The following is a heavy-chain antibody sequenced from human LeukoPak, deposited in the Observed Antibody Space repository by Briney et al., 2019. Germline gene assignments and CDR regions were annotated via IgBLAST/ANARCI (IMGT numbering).Heavy chain of an antibody. Sequence: PSETLSLTCTVSGGSISSSSYYWGWIRQPPGKGLEWIGSNYYSGSTYYNPSLKSRVTISVDTSKNQFSLKLSSVTAADTAVYYCARQGTYCSSTSCYNRIAFGKINWFDPWGQGTLVTVSS. CDR3: ARQGTYCSSTSCYNRIAFGKINWFDP. CDR1: GGSISSSSYY. V-gene: IGHV4-39*01. D-gene: IGHD2-2*02. J-gene: IGHJ5*02. CDR2: NYYSGST.